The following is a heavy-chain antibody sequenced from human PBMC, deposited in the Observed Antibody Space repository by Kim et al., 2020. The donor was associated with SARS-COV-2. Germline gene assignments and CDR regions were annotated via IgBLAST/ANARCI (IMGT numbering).Heavy chain of an antibody. CDR2: IYYSGST. V-gene: IGHV4-59*01. CDR3: ARGEGRGGKWLDV. D-gene: IGHD2-8*01. J-gene: IGHJ6*02. CDR1: GGSISSYY. Sequence: SETLSLTCTVSGGSISSYYWSWIRQPPGKGLEWIGYIYYSGSTNYNPSLKSRVTISVDTSKNQFSLKLSSVTAADTAVYYCARGEGRGGKWLDVWGQGTTVTVSS.